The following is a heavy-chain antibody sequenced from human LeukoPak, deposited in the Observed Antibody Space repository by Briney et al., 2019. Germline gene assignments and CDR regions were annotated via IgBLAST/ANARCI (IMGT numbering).Heavy chain of an antibody. J-gene: IGHJ3*02. CDR1: GFTVSSNY. CDR3: ARDLDFGSGRSLGAFDI. CDR2: IYGGGNI. D-gene: IGHD3-10*01. V-gene: IGHV3-53*01. Sequence: GGSLRLSCAASGFTVSSNYMNWVRQAPGKGLEWVSVIYGGGNIYYADSVKGRFTISRDNSKNTLYLQMNSLRAEDTAVYYCARDLDFGSGRSLGAFDIWGQGTMVTVSS.